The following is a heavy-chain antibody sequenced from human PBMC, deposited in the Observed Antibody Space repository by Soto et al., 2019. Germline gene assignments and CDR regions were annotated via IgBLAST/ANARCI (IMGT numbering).Heavy chain of an antibody. J-gene: IGHJ6*02. CDR2: FDPEDGET. V-gene: IGHV1-24*01. D-gene: IGHD6-13*01. Sequence: ASVKVSCKVSGYTLTELSMHWVRLAPGKGLEWMGGFDPEDGETIYAQKFQGRVTMTEDTSTDTAYMELSSLRSEDTAVYYCATKGRWYVGYYYYGMDVWGQGTTVTVS. CDR1: GYTLTELS. CDR3: ATKGRWYVGYYYYGMDV.